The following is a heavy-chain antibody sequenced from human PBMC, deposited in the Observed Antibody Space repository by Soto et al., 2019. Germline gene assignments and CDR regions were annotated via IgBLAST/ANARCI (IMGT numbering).Heavy chain of an antibody. Sequence: EVQLVESGGGLIQHGGSLRLSCTASGFTFSSNDMNWVRQAPGKGLEWVSLIYSGGSTYYADSVKGRFTISRDNSKNTLYLQMSSLRAEDMALYYCATRPLLPGAPWGQGTMVTVSS. V-gene: IGHV3-53*01. CDR1: GFTFSSND. J-gene: IGHJ3*01. CDR2: IYSGGST. CDR3: ATRPLLPGAP. D-gene: IGHD3-22*01.